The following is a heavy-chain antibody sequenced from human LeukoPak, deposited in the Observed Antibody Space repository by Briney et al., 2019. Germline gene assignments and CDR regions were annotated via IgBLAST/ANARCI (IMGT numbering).Heavy chain of an antibody. Sequence: GGSLRLSCAASGITFSSYWMHWVRQAPGKGLAWVSRISTDGSSTRIADSVKGRFTISRDNAKNTLYLQMNSLRVEDTAVYSCAGGSRYEEDVFDIWGQGTMVTVSS. CDR1: GITFSSYW. J-gene: IGHJ3*02. CDR3: AGGSRYEEDVFDI. D-gene: IGHD1-1*01. V-gene: IGHV3-74*01. CDR2: ISTDGSST.